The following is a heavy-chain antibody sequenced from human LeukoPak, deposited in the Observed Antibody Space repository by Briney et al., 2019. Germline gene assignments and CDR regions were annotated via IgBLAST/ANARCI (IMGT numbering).Heavy chain of an antibody. Sequence: SETLSLXCTVSGGSICSGDYYWSWFRQPPGEGLEWLRYIYYSERPKYNPSLKSRVTISVDTSKIQFALQLSSVTDADTAVYYCARVDYVDTAMVTNYWGQGTLVTVPS. D-gene: IGHD5-18*01. CDR1: GGSICSGDYY. CDR3: ARVDYVDTAMVTNY. CDR2: IYYSERP. V-gene: IGHV4-30-4*08. J-gene: IGHJ4*02.